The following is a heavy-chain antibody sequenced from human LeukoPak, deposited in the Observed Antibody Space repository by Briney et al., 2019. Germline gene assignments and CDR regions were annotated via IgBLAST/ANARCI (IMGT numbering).Heavy chain of an antibody. D-gene: IGHD7-27*01. V-gene: IGHV1-69*04. CDR1: GGTFSSYA. CDR3: ARGEPLGRVDY. J-gene: IGHJ4*02. CDR2: IIPILGIA. Sequence: ASVKVSCKASGGTFSSYAISWVRQAPGQGLEWMGRIIPILGIANYAQKFQGRVTITADKSTSTAYMELSSLRSDDTAVYYCARGEPLGRVDYWGQGTLVTVSS.